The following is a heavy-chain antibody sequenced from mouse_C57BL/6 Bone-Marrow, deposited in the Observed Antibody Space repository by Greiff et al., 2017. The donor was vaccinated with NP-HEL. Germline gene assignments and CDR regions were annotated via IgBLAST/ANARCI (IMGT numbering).Heavy chain of an antibody. D-gene: IGHD1-1*01. V-gene: IGHV2-5*01. CDR1: GFSLTSYG. CDR2: IWRGGST. CDR3: AKKGGYYGSSYDWYFDV. J-gene: IGHJ1*03. Sequence: QVQLKESGPGLVQPSQSLSITCTVSGFSLTSYGVHWVRQSPGKGLEWLGVIWRGGSTDYNAAFMSSLSITKDNSKSQVFFKMNSLQADDTAIYYCAKKGGYYGSSYDWYFDVWGTGTTVTVSS.